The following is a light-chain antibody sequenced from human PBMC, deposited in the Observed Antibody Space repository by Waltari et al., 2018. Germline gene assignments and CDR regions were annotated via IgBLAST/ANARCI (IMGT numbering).Light chain of an antibody. V-gene: IGKV2-40*01. Sequence: DIVMTQTPLSLPVTLGEPASISCRSSQSLLDSEYRNTYLELYLQKPVQSPQLLIYQVSNRASGVPDRFSGSRSDTDFTLKISRVEAEDVGVYYCMQALEFPWTFGQGTKVEIK. CDR2: QVS. CDR3: MQALEFPWT. CDR1: QSLLDSEYRNTY. J-gene: IGKJ1*01.